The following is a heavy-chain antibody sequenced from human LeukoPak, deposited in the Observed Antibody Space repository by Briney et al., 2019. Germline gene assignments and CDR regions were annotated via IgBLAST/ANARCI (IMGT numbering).Heavy chain of an antibody. CDR3: ARNRYELGLDY. J-gene: IGHJ4*02. CDR1: GFTFSSYA. V-gene: IGHV3-64*01. D-gene: IGHD1-26*01. CDR2: ISNNGDST. Sequence: PGGSLRLSCAASGFTFSSYAMHWVRQAPGKGLEYVSAISNNGDSTYYANSVKGRFTISRDNSKNTLYLQMGSLRAEDMAVYYCARNRYELGLDYWGQGILVTVSS.